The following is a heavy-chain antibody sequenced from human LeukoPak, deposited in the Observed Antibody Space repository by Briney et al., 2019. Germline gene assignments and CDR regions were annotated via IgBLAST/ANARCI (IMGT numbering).Heavy chain of an antibody. CDR1: GYTFTSYD. Sequence: ASVKVSRKASGYTFTSYDINWVRQATGQGLEWMGWMNPNSGNTGYAQKFQGRVTMTRNTSISTAYMELSGLRSEDTAVYYCARVTYYYDSSGYYRHDAFDIWGQGTMVTVSS. CDR2: MNPNSGNT. J-gene: IGHJ3*02. D-gene: IGHD3-22*01. V-gene: IGHV1-8*01. CDR3: ARVTYYYDSSGYYRHDAFDI.